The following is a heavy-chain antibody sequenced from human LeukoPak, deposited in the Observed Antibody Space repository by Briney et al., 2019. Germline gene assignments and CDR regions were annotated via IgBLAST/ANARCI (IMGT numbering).Heavy chain of an antibody. CDR1: GGTFSSYA. V-gene: IGHV1-2*02. D-gene: IGHD2-2*02. CDR2: INPNSGGT. Sequence: ASVKVCCKASGGTFSSYAISWVRQAPGQGVEWMGWINPNSGGTNYAQRFQGRVTMTRGTSISTAYMELSRLRSDDTAVYYCARDLGYCSSTSCYTRYYYGMDVWGQGTTVTVSS. J-gene: IGHJ6*02. CDR3: ARDLGYCSSTSCYTRYYYGMDV.